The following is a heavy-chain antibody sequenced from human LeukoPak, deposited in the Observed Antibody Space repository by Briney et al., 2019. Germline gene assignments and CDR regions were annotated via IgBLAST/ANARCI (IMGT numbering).Heavy chain of an antibody. CDR1: GFTVSSNY. D-gene: IGHD2-2*01. CDR3: ARAFDCSSTSCYAAGMDY. J-gene: IGHJ4*02. V-gene: IGHV3-66*01. CDR2: IYSGGST. Sequence: GGSLRLSCAASGFTVSSNYMSWVRQAPGKGLEWVSVIYSGGSTYYADSVKGRFTTSRDNSTNPLYLQINSLRAEDTAVYYCARAFDCSSTSCYAAGMDYWGQGTLVTVSS.